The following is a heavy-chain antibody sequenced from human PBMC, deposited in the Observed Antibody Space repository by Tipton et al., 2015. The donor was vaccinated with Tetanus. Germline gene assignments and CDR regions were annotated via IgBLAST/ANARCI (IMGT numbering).Heavy chain of an antibody. CDR1: GGSISSGGFF. D-gene: IGHD5-24*01. CDR3: ARGRDGYNYPFDY. CDR2: VYYSGDT. V-gene: IGHV4-31*03. J-gene: IGHJ4*02. Sequence: GLVKPSQTLSLTCTVSGGSISSGGFFWNWLRQSPGKGLEWIGYVYYSGDTYYNPSLKSRVTISVDTSKNQFSLKLNSVTAADTAVYYCARGRDGYNYPFDYWGQGTLVIVSS.